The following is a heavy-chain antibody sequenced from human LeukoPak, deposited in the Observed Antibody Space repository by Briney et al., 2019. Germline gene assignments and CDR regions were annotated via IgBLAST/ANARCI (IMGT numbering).Heavy chain of an antibody. CDR3: TTYGSGRKFDY. V-gene: IGHV3-15*04. CDR2: IESKTDGGTT. J-gene: IGHJ4*02. D-gene: IGHD3-10*01. Sequence: GGSLRLSCAATGFSFSDAWMSWVRQIPGKGLEWVGRIESKTDGGTTDYAAPVKGRFTISRDDSTNTLYLQMNSLKSEDTAVYYCTTYGSGRKFDYWGQGILVTVSS. CDR1: GFSFSDAW.